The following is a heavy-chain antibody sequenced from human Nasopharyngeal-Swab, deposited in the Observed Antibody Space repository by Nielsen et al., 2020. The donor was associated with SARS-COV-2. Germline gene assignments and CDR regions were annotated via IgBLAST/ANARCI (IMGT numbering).Heavy chain of an antibody. D-gene: IGHD3-22*01. CDR1: GFTFSNAW. V-gene: IGHV3-15*07. CDR3: TTSGYDSTSDAFDI. Sequence: GEALKISCAASGFTFSNAWMNWVRQAPGKGLEWVGRIKSKTDGGTTDYAAPVKGRFTISRDDSKSTLYLQMNSLKTEDTAVYYCTTSGYDSTSDAFDIWGQGTMVTVSS. CDR2: IKSKTDGGTT. J-gene: IGHJ3*02.